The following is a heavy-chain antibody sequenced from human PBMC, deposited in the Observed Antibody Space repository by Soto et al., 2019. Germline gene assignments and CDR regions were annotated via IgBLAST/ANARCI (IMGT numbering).Heavy chain of an antibody. CDR3: ARVSRVVRGVKGHYYMDV. D-gene: IGHD3-10*01. CDR2: IIPILGIA. CDR1: GGTFSSYT. Sequence: GASVKVSCKASGGTFSSYTISWVRQAPGQGLEWMGRIIPILGIANYAQKFQGRVTITADKSTSTAYMELSSLRSEGTAVYYCARVSRVVRGVKGHYYMDVWGKGTTVTVSS. V-gene: IGHV1-69*02. J-gene: IGHJ6*03.